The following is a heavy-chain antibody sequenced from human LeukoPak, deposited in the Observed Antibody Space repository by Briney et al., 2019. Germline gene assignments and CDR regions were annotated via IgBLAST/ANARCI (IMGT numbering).Heavy chain of an antibody. CDR2: IYYSGST. CDR3: AGPQVTPLDY. CDR1: GGSISSSSYY. Sequence: PSETLSLTCTVSGGSISSSSYYWGWIRQPPGKGLEWIGSIYYSGSTYYNPSLKSRVTISVDTSKNQFSLKLSSVTAADAAVYYCAGPQVTPLDYWGQGTLVTVSS. V-gene: IGHV4-39*01. D-gene: IGHD4-23*01. J-gene: IGHJ4*02.